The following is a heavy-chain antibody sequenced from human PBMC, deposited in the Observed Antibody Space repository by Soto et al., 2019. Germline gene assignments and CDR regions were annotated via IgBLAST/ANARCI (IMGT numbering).Heavy chain of an antibody. CDR3: ARVTIFGVVIIRGHAFDI. V-gene: IGHV4-34*01. CDR2: INHSGST. J-gene: IGHJ3*02. CDR1: GGSFSGYY. Sequence: QVQLQQWGAGLLKPSETLSLTCAVYGGSFSGYYWSWIRQPPGKGLEWIGEINHSGSTNYNPSLKRRVTISVDTSKNQFSLKLSSVTAADTAVYYCARVTIFGVVIIRGHAFDIWGQGTMVTVSS. D-gene: IGHD3-3*01.